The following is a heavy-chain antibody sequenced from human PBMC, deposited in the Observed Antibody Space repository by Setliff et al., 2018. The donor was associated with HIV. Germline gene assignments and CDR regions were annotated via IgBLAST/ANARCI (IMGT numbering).Heavy chain of an antibody. J-gene: IGHJ4*02. CDR3: ASTTYYYDSSGYNSWPLFDY. Sequence: PSETLSLTCAVSGGSFTTYYWSWIRQTPGKGLEWIGEINHGGGTNYNPSLRSRVTISGDTPKRQFSLKLSSVTAADTAVYYCASTTYYYDSSGYNSWPLFDYWGQGTLVTVSS. D-gene: IGHD3-22*01. CDR1: GGSFTTYY. V-gene: IGHV4-34*01. CDR2: INHGGGT.